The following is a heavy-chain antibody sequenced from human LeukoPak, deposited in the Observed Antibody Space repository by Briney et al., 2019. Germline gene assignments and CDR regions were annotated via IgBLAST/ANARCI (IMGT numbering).Heavy chain of an antibody. D-gene: IGHD2-2*01. V-gene: IGHV3-21*01. Sequence: GGSLRLSCAASGFTFSSHWMHWVRQAPGKGLVWVSSISSSSSYIYYADSVKGRFTISRDNAKNSLYLQMNSLRAEDTAVYYCARSYCSSASCYAVLVAFDIWGQGTMVTVSS. CDR1: GFTFSSHW. J-gene: IGHJ3*02. CDR3: ARSYCSSASCYAVLVAFDI. CDR2: ISSSSSYI.